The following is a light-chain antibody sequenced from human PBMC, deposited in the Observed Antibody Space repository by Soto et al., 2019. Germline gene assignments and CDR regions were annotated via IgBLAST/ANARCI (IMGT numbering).Light chain of an antibody. Sequence: SYELTQPPSVSVSPGQTARINCSGDKLGDKYACWYQQKPGQSPVLVIYQDSKRPSGIPERFSGSNSGNTATLTISGTQAMDEADYYCQAWDSSTGVFGTGTKLTVL. V-gene: IGLV3-1*01. J-gene: IGLJ1*01. CDR1: KLGDKY. CDR3: QAWDSSTGV. CDR2: QDS.